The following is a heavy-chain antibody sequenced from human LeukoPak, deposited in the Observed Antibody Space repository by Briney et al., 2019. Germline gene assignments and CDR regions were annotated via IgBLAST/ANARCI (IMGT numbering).Heavy chain of an antibody. CDR1: GYTFTGNY. Sequence: ASVNVSCKASGYTFTGNYMHWVRQAPGQGLEWMGWINPNSGGTNYAQKFQGWVTMTRDTSISTAYMELSRLRSDDTAVYYCARDRYYGSGSYSNWFDPWGQGTLVTVSS. CDR3: ARDRYYGSGSYSNWFDP. D-gene: IGHD3-10*01. V-gene: IGHV1-2*04. CDR2: INPNSGGT. J-gene: IGHJ5*02.